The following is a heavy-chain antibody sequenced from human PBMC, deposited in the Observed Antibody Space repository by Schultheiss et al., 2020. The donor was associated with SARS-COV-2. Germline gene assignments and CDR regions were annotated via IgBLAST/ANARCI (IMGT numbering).Heavy chain of an antibody. D-gene: IGHD3-22*01. V-gene: IGHV3-21*04. Sequence: GESLKISCAASGFTFSNFAMSWVRQAPGKGLEWVSSISTTSSYIYYADSVKGRFTISRDNSKNTLYLQMNSLRAEDTAVYYCARSDYYDSSGAFDYWGQGTLVTVSS. CDR2: ISTTSSYI. CDR1: GFTFSNFA. CDR3: ARSDYYDSSGAFDY. J-gene: IGHJ4*02.